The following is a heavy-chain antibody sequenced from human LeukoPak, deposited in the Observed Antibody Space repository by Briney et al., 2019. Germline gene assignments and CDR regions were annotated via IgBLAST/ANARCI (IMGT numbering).Heavy chain of an antibody. D-gene: IGHD2-2*02. Sequence: GGSLRLSCAASGFTFDDYAMHWVRQAPGRGLEWVSGISWNSGSIGYADSVKGRFTISRDNAKNSLYLQMNSLRAEDMALYYCAKGGEYCSSTSCYTGAFDIWGQGTMVTVSS. CDR1: GFTFDDYA. J-gene: IGHJ3*02. V-gene: IGHV3-9*03. CDR2: ISWNSGSI. CDR3: AKGGEYCSSTSCYTGAFDI.